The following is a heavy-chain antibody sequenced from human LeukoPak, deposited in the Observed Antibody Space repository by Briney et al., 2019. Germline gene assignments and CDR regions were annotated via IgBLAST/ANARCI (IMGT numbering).Heavy chain of an antibody. CDR3: ARGLGSGSSPFDY. Sequence: PGGPLRLSCAASGFTVSSNYLTWVRQAPGKGLEWVSVIYSGGSTYYADSVKGRFTISRDNSKNTLYLQMNSLRAEDTAVYYCARGLGSGSSPFDYWGQGTLVTVSS. D-gene: IGHD3-10*01. J-gene: IGHJ4*02. CDR2: IYSGGST. CDR1: GFTVSSNY. V-gene: IGHV3-53*01.